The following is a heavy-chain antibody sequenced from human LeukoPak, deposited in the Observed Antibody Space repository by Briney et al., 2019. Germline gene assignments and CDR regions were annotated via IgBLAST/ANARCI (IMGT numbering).Heavy chain of an antibody. CDR1: GFTFSSYA. CDR2: ISGSGGST. V-gene: IGHV3-23*01. D-gene: IGHD3-10*01. Sequence: GGSLRLSCAASGFTFSSYAMSWVRQAPGKGLEWVSAISGSGGSTYYADSVKGRFTISRDNSKNTLYLQMNSLRAEDTAVYYCAKDREYYYGSGSYYFDYWGQGTLVTVSA. J-gene: IGHJ4*02. CDR3: AKDREYYYGSGSYYFDY.